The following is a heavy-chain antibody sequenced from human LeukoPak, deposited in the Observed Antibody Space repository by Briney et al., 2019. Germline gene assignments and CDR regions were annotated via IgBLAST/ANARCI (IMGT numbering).Heavy chain of an antibody. CDR3: ARDGVTFSGYDWYYYMDV. D-gene: IGHD5-12*01. J-gene: IGHJ6*03. CDR2: INHSGST. Sequence: SETLSLICVVYGGSFSGDYWSWIRQPPGKGLEWIGEINHSGSTNYNPSLKSRVTISVDTSKNQFSLNLSSVTAADTAVYYCARDGVTFSGYDWYYYMDVWGKGTTVTVSS. V-gene: IGHV4-34*01. CDR1: GGSFSGDY.